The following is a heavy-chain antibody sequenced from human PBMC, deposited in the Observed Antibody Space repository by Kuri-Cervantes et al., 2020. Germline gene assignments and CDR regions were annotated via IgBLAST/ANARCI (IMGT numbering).Heavy chain of an antibody. V-gene: IGHV3-30*18. D-gene: IGHD2-15*01. CDR2: ISNDGTNK. CDR1: GFTFSSYW. CDR3: AKGGKGLYLDY. J-gene: IGHJ4*02. Sequence: GGSLRLSCAASGFTFSSYWMHWVRQAPGKGLEWIAVISNDGTNKYYVDSVKGRFTISRDNSKNTLYLQMNSLRAEDTAVYYCAKGGKGLYLDYWGQGTLVTVSS.